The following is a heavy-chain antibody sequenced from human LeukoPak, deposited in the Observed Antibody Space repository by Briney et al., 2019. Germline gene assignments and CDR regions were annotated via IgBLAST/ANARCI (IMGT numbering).Heavy chain of an antibody. V-gene: IGHV4-39*07. J-gene: IGHJ5*02. Sequence: PSETLSLTCTVSGGSISSSSYYWGWIRQAPGKGPEWIASIDYSGRTFYNPSLRSRVTISVDTSNNDFSLSLTSVTAADTAVYYCATEFYDFLSGESWFDPWGQGALVTVS. D-gene: IGHD3-9*01. CDR3: ATEFYDFLSGESWFDP. CDR2: IDYSGRT. CDR1: GGSISSSSYY.